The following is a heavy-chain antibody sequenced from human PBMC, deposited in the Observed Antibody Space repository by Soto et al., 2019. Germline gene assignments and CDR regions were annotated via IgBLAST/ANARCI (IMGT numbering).Heavy chain of an antibody. J-gene: IGHJ4*02. Sequence: QVQLVQSGAEVKKPGSSVKVSCKASXXXXXXXTISWVXXXPGXXXEWMGRIIPILGIANYAQKFQGRVTITADKSTSTAYMELSSLRSEDTAVYXXXXXXXXXXXXXFXYWGQGTLVTVSS. CDR1: XXXXXXXT. CDR3: XXXXXXXXXXXFXY. CDR2: IIPILGIA. V-gene: IGHV1-69*02.